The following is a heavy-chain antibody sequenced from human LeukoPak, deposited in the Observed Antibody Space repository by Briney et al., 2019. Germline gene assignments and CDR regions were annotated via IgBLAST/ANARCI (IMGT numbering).Heavy chain of an antibody. D-gene: IGHD3-3*01. CDR3: ARGDFCSKSNCYLRPMDV. Sequence: SETLSLTCSVSGGSISDYYWNWIRQPPGTGLEWIGYIYYSGSTTYNPSLKSRVTMSVDTAKNQFSLKVRSVTAADTAVYYCARGDFCSKSNCYLRPMDVWGKGTTVTVSS. J-gene: IGHJ6*03. CDR2: IYYSGST. CDR1: GGSISDYY. V-gene: IGHV4-59*01.